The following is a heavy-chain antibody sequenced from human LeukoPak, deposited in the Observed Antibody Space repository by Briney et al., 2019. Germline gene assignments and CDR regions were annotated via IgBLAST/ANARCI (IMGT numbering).Heavy chain of an antibody. CDR1: GFTFSDYY. D-gene: IGHD3-3*01. V-gene: IGHV3-11*04. CDR2: ISDSGSTL. Sequence: GGPLRLSCAASGFTFSDYYMSWIRQAPGKGLESVSYISDSGSTLYYADSVKGRFTISRDNAKNSLYLQMNSLRAKDTAVYYCARDGPIFGVVIGDYWGQGTLVTVSS. CDR3: ARDGPIFGVVIGDY. J-gene: IGHJ4*02.